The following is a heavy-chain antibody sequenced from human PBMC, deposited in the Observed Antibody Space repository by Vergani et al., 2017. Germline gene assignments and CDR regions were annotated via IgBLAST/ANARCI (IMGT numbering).Heavy chain of an antibody. CDR3: ARWGNDKILDS. CDR2: IWYDGSNK. D-gene: IGHD1-1*01. Sequence: QVQLVESEGGVVQPGRSLTLSCVASGFTFSSHGMHWVRQAPGKGLEWVAVIWYDGSNKYYGDSVKGRFTISRDNSKKTLYLQMSSLRVEDAAVYYCARWGNDKILDSWGQGTLVTVSS. J-gene: IGHJ5*01. V-gene: IGHV3-33*01. CDR1: GFTFSSHG.